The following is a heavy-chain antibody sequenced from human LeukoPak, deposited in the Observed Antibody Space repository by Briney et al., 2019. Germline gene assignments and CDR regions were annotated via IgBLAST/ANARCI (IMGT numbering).Heavy chain of an antibody. CDR2: ISGSGGGT. J-gene: IGHJ4*02. D-gene: IGHD5-24*01. V-gene: IGHV3-23*01. CDR1: GFTFSSYA. CDR3: AKESWMATIRAFDY. Sequence: PGGSLRPSCAASGFTFSSYAMSWVRQAPGKGLEWVSAISGSGGGTYYADSVKGRFTISRDNSKNTLYLQMNSLRAEDTAVYYCAKESWMATIRAFDYWGQGTLVTVSS.